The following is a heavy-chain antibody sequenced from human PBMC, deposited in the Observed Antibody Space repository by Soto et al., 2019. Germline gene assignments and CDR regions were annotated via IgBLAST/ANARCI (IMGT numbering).Heavy chain of an antibody. CDR3: AKGLGEVTPERYDH. D-gene: IGHD3-16*01. J-gene: IGHJ4*02. CDR1: GFTFSSYA. Sequence: QVQLVESGGGVVQPGRSLRLSCAASGFTFSSYAMHWVRQAPGKGLEWVAVISYDGSDKYYADSVKGRFTISRDNSKKPLNLEKDRLRADDPALYYLAKGLGEVTPERYDHLGQGTLITVSS. V-gene: IGHV3-30*18. CDR2: ISYDGSDK.